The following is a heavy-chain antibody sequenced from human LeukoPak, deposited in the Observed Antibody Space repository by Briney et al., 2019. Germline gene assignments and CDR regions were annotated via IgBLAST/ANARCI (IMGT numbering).Heavy chain of an antibody. V-gene: IGHV4-59*08. J-gene: IGHJ3*02. Sequence: KPGGSLRLSCAASGFTFGSYAMHWIRQPPGKGLEWIGYIHYSESTKYNPSLKSRVTMSVDTSKNQFSLKLSSVTAADTAVYYCASRSGSFSDALDIWGQGTLVTVSS. D-gene: IGHD3-10*01. CDR2: IHYSEST. CDR1: GFTFGSYA. CDR3: ASRSGSFSDALDI.